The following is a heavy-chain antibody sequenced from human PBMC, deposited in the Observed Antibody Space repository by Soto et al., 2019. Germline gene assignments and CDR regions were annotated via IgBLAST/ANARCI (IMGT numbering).Heavy chain of an antibody. D-gene: IGHD2-8*01. J-gene: IGHJ6*02. CDR2: IMPVFRTP. CDR3: ARDNDRPQLGGNYYYILDV. Sequence: QVQLEQSGAEVKKPGSSVKVSCKASGGTFRTAAISWVRQAPGQGLEWMGGIMPVFRTPDYAQKFQGRVTITADESTTTASMELSGLRSDDTAVYYCARDNDRPQLGGNYYYILDVWGQGTTITVSS. CDR1: GGTFRTAA. V-gene: IGHV1-69*12.